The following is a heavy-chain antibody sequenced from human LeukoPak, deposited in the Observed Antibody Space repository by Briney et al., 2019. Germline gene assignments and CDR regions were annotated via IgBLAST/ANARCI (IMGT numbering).Heavy chain of an antibody. CDR2: ISGSGGST. D-gene: IGHD3-10*02. CDR3: AKVPFLTTLWSFDY. J-gene: IGHJ4*02. CDR1: GFTFSSYA. Sequence: PGGSLRLSCAASGFTFSSYAMSWVRQAPGKGLEWVSAISGSGGSTYYADSVKGPFTISRDNSKNTLYLQMNSLRAEDTAVYYCAKVPFLTTLWSFDYWGQGTLVTVSS. V-gene: IGHV3-23*01.